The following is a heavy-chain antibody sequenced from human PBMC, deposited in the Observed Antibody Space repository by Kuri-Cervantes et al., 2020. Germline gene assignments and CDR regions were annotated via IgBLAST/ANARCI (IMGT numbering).Heavy chain of an antibody. CDR2: IYHSGST. CDR1: GYSISSGYY. Sequence: SETLSLTCTVSGYSISSGYYWGWIRQPPGKGLEWIGSIYHSGSTYYNPSLKSRVTISVDTSKNQFSLKLSSVTAADTAVYYCARNKGFGELGGFDPWGQGTLVTVSS. D-gene: IGHD3-10*01. CDR3: ARNKGFGELGGFDP. J-gene: IGHJ5*02. V-gene: IGHV4-38-2*02.